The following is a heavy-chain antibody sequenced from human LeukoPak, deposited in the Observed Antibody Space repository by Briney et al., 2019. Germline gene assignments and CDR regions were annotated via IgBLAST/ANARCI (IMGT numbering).Heavy chain of an antibody. V-gene: IGHV3-21*01. D-gene: IGHD6-25*01. CDR2: ISSSSSYI. Sequence: GGSLRLSCAASGFTFSSYSMNWVRQAPGKGLEWVSSISSSSSYIYYADSVKGRFTISRDNAKNSLYLQMNSLRAEDTAVYYCAREHSSSGWGYFDYWGQGALVTVSS. CDR1: GFTFSSYS. CDR3: AREHSSSGWGYFDY. J-gene: IGHJ4*02.